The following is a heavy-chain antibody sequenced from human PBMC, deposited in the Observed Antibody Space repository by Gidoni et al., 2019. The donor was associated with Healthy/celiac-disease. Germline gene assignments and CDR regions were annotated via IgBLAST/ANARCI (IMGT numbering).Heavy chain of an antibody. J-gene: IGHJ6*02. Sequence: QVQLQQWGAGLLKPSETLSLTCAVYGGSFSGYYWSWIRQPPGKGLEWIGEINHSGSTNYNPSLKCRVTISVDTSKTQFSLKLSSVTAADTAVYYCARVYYDYVWGSYRRNYYYYGMDVWGQGTTVTVSS. D-gene: IGHD3-16*02. CDR3: ARVYYDYVWGSYRRNYYYYGMDV. V-gene: IGHV4-34*01. CDR2: INHSGST. CDR1: GGSFSGYY.